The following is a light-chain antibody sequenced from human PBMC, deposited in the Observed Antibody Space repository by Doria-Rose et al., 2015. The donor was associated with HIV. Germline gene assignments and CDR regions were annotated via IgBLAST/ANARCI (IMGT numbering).Light chain of an antibody. CDR3: HQYGTSWT. V-gene: IGKV3-20*01. J-gene: IGKJ1*01. CDR1: QSFSSTY. CDR2: DGS. Sequence: DIVMTQSSGTLSLSPGERATLSCRASQSFSSTYLAWYQQKPGQAPSLPIYDGSTRATGIPDRFSASGSGTDFTLTINRLEPEDFALYYCHQYGTSWTFGQGTKVEI.